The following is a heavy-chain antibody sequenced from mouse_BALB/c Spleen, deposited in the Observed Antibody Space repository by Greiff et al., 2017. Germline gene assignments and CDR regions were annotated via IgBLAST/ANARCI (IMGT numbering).Heavy chain of an antibody. CDR2: ISDGGGYT. J-gene: IGHJ3*01. D-gene: IGHD1-2*01. CDR1: GFTFSDYY. Sequence: EVKLQESGGGLVKPGGSLKLSCAASGFTFSDYYMYWVRQTPEKRLEWVATISDGGGYTYYPDSVKGRFTISRDTTKNTLYLQMSSLKSEDTAMYYCASEVSTATFDYWGQGTLVTVSA. CDR3: ASEVSTATFDY. V-gene: IGHV5-4*02.